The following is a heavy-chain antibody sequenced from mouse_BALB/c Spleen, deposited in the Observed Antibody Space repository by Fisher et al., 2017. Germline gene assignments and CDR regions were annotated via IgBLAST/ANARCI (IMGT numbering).Heavy chain of an antibody. Sequence: HKFKGKAILTVDKSSSTAYMQLSSLTSEDSAVYYCYDYYFDYWGQGTTLTVSS. V-gene: IGHV1-69*02. CDR3: SEDSAVYYCYDYYFDY. J-gene: IGHJ2*01. D-gene: IGHD2-4*01.